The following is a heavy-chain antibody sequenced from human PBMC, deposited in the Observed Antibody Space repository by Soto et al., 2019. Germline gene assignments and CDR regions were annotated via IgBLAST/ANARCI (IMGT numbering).Heavy chain of an antibody. J-gene: IGHJ6*02. V-gene: IGHV1-18*01. CDR2: ISGYNGNT. CDR1: GYTFTSYG. Sequence: ASVKVSCKASGYTFTSYGISWVRQAPGQLLEWMGWISGYNGNTNFAQKLQGRITLTTDTSTSTAYMELRSLRSDDTAVFYCAREIWELGYYYYGMDVWGQGTMVTVSS. D-gene: IGHD1-26*01. CDR3: AREIWELGYYYYGMDV.